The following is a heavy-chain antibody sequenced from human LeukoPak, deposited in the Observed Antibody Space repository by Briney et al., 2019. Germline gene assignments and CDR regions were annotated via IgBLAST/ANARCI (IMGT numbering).Heavy chain of an antibody. J-gene: IGHJ4*02. CDR1: GYTFTSYA. CDR3: ARSQGSSGWYNY. CDR2: INAGNGNT. D-gene: IGHD6-19*01. V-gene: IGHV1-3*01. Sequence: ASVKVSCKASGYTFTSYAMHWVRQAPGQRLEWMGWINAGNGNTKYSQKFQGRVTITRDTSASTAYMELSSLRSEDTVVYYCARSQGSSGWYNYWGQGTLVTVSS.